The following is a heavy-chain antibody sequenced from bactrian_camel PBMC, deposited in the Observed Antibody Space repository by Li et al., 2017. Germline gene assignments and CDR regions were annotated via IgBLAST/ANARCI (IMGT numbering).Heavy chain of an antibody. CDR1: GFTFSSYW. J-gene: IGHJ4*01. V-gene: IGHV3S1*01. Sequence: LVESGGGLVQPGGSLTLSCAASGFTFSSYWMYWVRQAPGKGLEWVSAISASGGTTIYADSVKGRFTISRDNAKNTVYLQMNSLKPEDTAVHYCVRDALWLARYYSTNDWAYWGQGTQVTVS. CDR3: VRDALWLARYYSTNDWAY. CDR2: ISASGGTT. D-gene: IGHD4*01.